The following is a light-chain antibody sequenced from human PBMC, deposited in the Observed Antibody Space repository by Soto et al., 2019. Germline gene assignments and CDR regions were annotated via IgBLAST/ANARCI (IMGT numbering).Light chain of an antibody. V-gene: IGKV3D-15*01. CDR1: QSVSSK. J-gene: IGKJ4*01. CDR3: HQYNNWPLT. Sequence: EIGLTQPPSTLSASPGERATLSCRASQSVSSKLAWYQQKPGKAPRLLIYGASTRATGIPARFSGSGSGTEFTLTISSLQSEDFAVYYCHQYNNWPLTFGGGTKVEIK. CDR2: GAS.